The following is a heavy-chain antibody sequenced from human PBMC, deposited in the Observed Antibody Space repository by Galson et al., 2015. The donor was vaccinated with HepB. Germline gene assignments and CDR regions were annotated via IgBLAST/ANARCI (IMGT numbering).Heavy chain of an antibody. CDR2: ISGSGGST. CDR3: AKDAPWGAYRSSTSCYGLDY. Sequence: SLRLSCAASGFTFSNYAMSWVRQAPGKGLEWVSGISGSGGSTYYADSMKGRFTISRDNSKNTLYLQMNSLRAEDTAVYYCAKDAPWGAYRSSTSCYGLDYWGQGTLVTVSS. CDR1: GFTFSNYA. J-gene: IGHJ4*02. V-gene: IGHV3-23*01. D-gene: IGHD2-2*01.